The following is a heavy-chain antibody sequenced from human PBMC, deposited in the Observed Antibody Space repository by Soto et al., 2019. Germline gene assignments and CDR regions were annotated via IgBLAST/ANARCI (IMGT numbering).Heavy chain of an antibody. CDR3: ARAGSYYDFWSGYPNIRYYYGMDV. CDR2: IWYDGSNK. V-gene: IGHV3-33*01. Sequence: GGSLRLSCAASGFTFSSYGMHWVRQAPGKGLEWVAVIWYDGSNKYYADSVKGRFTISRDNSKNTLYLQMNSLRAEDTAVYYCARAGSYYDFWSGYPNIRYYYGMDVWGQGTTVTVSS. J-gene: IGHJ6*02. D-gene: IGHD3-3*01. CDR1: GFTFSSYG.